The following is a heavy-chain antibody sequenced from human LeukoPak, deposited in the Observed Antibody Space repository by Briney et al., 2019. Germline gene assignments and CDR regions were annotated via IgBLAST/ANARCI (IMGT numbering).Heavy chain of an antibody. CDR1: GYTFTGYY. J-gene: IGHJ6*02. V-gene: IGHV1-2*02. CDR3: ARAGWRTSYYGMDV. Sequence: ASVKVSCKASGYTFTGYYMHWVRQAPGQGLEWMGWINPNSGGTNYAQKFQGRVTMTRDTSISTACMELSRLRSDDTAVYYCARAGWRTSYYGMDVWGQGTTVTVSS. CDR2: INPNSGGT. D-gene: IGHD5-24*01.